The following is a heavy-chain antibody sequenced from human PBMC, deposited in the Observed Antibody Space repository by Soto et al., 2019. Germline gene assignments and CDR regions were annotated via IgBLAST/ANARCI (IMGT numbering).Heavy chain of an antibody. Sequence: ASVKVSCKASGYTFTSYGISWVRQAPGQGLEWMGWISAYNGNTNYAQKLQGRVTMTTDTSTSTAYMELRSLRSDDTAVYYCARELQGDYYYYYGMDVWGQGTTVTVSS. D-gene: IGHD4-4*01. J-gene: IGHJ6*02. CDR2: ISAYNGNT. V-gene: IGHV1-18*01. CDR3: ARELQGDYYYYYGMDV. CDR1: GYTFTSYG.